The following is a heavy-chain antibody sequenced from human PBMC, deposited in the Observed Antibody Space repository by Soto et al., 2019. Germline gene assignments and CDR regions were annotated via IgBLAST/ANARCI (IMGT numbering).Heavy chain of an antibody. CDR2: ISGSGGST. J-gene: IGHJ5*02. V-gene: IGHV3-23*01. D-gene: IGHD6-19*01. Sequence: PGGSLRLSCAASGCTFSSYAMTWVRQAPGKGLEWVSAISGSGGSTYYTDSMKGRFTISRDNTKNTLYLQMNSLRAEDTAVYYCARGSPQISGWLNWFDPWGQGTLVTFSS. CDR3: ARGSPQISGWLNWFDP. CDR1: GCTFSSYA.